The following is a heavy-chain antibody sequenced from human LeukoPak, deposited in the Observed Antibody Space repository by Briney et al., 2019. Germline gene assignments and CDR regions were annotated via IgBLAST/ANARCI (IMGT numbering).Heavy chain of an antibody. CDR3: ARMDIDDSSGYYYFGY. D-gene: IGHD3-22*01. J-gene: IGHJ4*02. V-gene: IGHV3-66*01. Sequence: PGGSLRLSCAASGFTVSSNYMSWVRQAPGKGLEWVSVIYSGGSTYYADSVKGRFTISRDNSKNTLYLQMNSLRAEDTAVYYCARMDIDDSSGYYYFGYWGQGTLVTVSS. CDR1: GFTVSSNY. CDR2: IYSGGST.